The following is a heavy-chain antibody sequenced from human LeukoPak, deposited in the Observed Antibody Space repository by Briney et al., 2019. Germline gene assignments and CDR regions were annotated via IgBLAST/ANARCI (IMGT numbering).Heavy chain of an antibody. CDR2: IYYSGST. CDR3: ARHCTGGTCYSNYFDY. CDR1: GGSISSYY. D-gene: IGHD2-15*01. V-gene: IGHV4-59*08. J-gene: IGHJ4*02. Sequence: SETLSLTCTVSGGSISSYYWSWIRQPPGKGLEWIGYIYYSGSTNYNPSLKSRVTISVDTSKNQFSLKLSSATAADTAVYYCARHCTGGTCYSNYFDYWGQGTLVTVSS.